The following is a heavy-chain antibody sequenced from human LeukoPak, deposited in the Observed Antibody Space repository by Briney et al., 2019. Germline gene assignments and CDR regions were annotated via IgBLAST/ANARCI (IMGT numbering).Heavy chain of an antibody. D-gene: IGHD3-16*01. J-gene: IGHJ4*02. CDR2: IYYSGST. CDR3: ARGGNPTLFDY. CDR1: GGSISSGGYY. V-gene: IGHV4-31*03. Sequence: SETLSLTCTVSGGSISSGGYYWSWIRQHPGKGLEWIGYIYYSGSTYYNPSLKSRVTTSVDTSKNQFSLKLSSVTAADTAVYYCARGGNPTLFDYWGQGTLVTVSS.